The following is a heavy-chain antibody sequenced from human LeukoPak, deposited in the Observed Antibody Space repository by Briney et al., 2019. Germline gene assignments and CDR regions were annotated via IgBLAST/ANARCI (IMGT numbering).Heavy chain of an antibody. CDR2: INPNSGGT. CDR3: ARDDIVGATSHYNWFDP. J-gene: IGHJ5*02. V-gene: IGHV1-2*06. CDR1: GYTFTGYY. Sequence: ASVKVSCKASGYTFTGYYMHWLRQAPGQGLEWMGRINPNSGGTNYAQKFQGRVTMTRDTSISTAYMELSRLRSDDTAVYYCARDDIVGATSHYNWFDPWGQGTLVTVSS. D-gene: IGHD1-26*01.